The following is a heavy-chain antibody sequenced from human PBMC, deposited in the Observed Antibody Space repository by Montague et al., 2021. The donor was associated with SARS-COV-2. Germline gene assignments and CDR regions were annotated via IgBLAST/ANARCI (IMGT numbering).Heavy chain of an antibody. Sequence: SETLSLTCSVSSDSISSRSYCWAWIRQSPGKGLEWIGNICYGGSTYYXXXLRSRVVMSAETSMSQFSLKLYSVTAADTSIYYCARRRDRSTVVSPAVFDLWGQGTMVIVSS. CDR1: SDSISSRSYC. CDR3: ARRRDRSTVVSPAVFDL. J-gene: IGHJ3*01. D-gene: IGHD4-23*01. V-gene: IGHV4-39*01. CDR2: ICYGGST.